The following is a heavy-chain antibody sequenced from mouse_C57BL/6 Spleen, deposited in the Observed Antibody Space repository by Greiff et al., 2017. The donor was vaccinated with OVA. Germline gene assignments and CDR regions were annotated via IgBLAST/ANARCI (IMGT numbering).Heavy chain of an antibody. CDR3: ATSAQATDYYAMDY. V-gene: IGHV2-5*01. D-gene: IGHD3-2*02. CDR2: IWRGGST. Sequence: VQLQQSGPGLVQPSQSLSITCTVSGFSLTSYGVHWVRQSPGKGLEWLGVIWRGGSTDYNAAFMSRLSITKDNSKSQVFFKMNSLQADDTAIYYCATSAQATDYYAMDYWGQGTSVTVSS. J-gene: IGHJ4*01. CDR1: GFSLTSYG.